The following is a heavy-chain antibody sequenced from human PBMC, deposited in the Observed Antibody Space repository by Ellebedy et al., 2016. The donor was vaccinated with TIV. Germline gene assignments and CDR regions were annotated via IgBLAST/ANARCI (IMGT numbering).Heavy chain of an antibody. V-gene: IGHV3-30*03. J-gene: IGHJ4*02. CDR2: ISYDGSNK. CDR1: GFTFSNYG. Sequence: GESLKISCAASGFTFSNYGMHWVRQAPGKGLEWVAVISYDGSNKYYGDSVKGRFIISRENAKNSLYLQMNSLRAGDTAVYYCARVTRLSGWQQIDYWGQGTLVTVSS. CDR3: ARVTRLSGWQQIDY. D-gene: IGHD6-19*01.